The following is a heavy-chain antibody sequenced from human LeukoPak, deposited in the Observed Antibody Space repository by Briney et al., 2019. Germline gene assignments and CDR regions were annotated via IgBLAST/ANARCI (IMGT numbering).Heavy chain of an antibody. CDR3: ARARRITMLRGVVIRERFYYYMDV. V-gene: IGHV3-7*01. D-gene: IGHD3-10*01. CDR2: IKQDGSEK. J-gene: IGHJ6*03. Sequence: GGSLRLSCAASGFSFSSYWMSWVRQAPGKGLEWVANIKQDGSEKYYVDSVKGRFTISRDNAKNSLYLQMNSLRAEDTAVYYCARARRITMLRGVVIRERFYYYMDVWGKGTTVTISS. CDR1: GFSFSSYW.